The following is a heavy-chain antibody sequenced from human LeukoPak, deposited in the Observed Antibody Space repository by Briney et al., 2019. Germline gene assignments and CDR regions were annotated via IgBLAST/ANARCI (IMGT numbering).Heavy chain of an antibody. J-gene: IGHJ6*02. D-gene: IGHD2-2*01. V-gene: IGHV3-30*02. Sequence: PGGSLRLSCAASGFTFSSYGMHWVRQAPGKGLEWVAFIRYDGSNKYYADSVKGRFTISRDNSKNTLYLQMNSLRAEDTAVYYCAKEDIVVVPAAIGHYYYGMDVWGQGTTATVSS. CDR3: AKEDIVVVPAAIGHYYYGMDV. CDR1: GFTFSSYG. CDR2: IRYDGSNK.